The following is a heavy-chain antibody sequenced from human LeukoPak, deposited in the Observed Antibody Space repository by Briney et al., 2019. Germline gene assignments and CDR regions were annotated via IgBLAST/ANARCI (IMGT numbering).Heavy chain of an antibody. Sequence: PGGSLRLSCAASGLTVSSNYMSWVRQAPGKGLEWVSVIYSGGSTYYADSVKGRFTISRHNSKNTLYLQMNSLRAEDTAVYYCARWKTDFWSGYYAYFDYWGQGTLVTVSS. CDR3: ARWKTDFWSGYYAYFDY. D-gene: IGHD3-3*01. J-gene: IGHJ4*02. V-gene: IGHV3-53*04. CDR2: IYSGGST. CDR1: GLTVSSNY.